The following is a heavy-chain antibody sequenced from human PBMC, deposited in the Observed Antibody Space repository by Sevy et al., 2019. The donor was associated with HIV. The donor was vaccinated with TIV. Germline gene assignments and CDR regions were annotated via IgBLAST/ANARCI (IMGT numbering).Heavy chain of an antibody. D-gene: IGHD3-3*01. V-gene: IGHV3-30-3*01. J-gene: IGHJ4*02. CDR3: ARDFTIFGVVSGIDY. CDR1: GFALSNYYA. CDR2: ISYDGSDK. Sequence: GGSLRLSCAASGFALSNYYAMHWVRQAPGKGLEWVALISYDGSDKYYADSVKGRFTISRANAKNLLYLQMNNLRVEDTAIYYCARDFTIFGVVSGIDYWGQGNLVTVSS.